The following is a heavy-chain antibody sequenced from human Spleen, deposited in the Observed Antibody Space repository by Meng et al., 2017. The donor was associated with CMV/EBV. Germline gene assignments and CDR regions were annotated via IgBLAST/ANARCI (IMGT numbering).Heavy chain of an antibody. CDR3: ARENSRGYTHGNWFDP. CDR1: GFTFDDYG. J-gene: IGHJ5*02. V-gene: IGHV3-53*01. Sequence: GESLKISCAASGFTFDDYGMSWVRQAPGKGLEWVSLIYSGGRTYYADSVKGRFTISTDNSKNTLYLQMNSLRADDTAVYYCARENSRGYTHGNWFDPWGQGTLVTVSS. CDR2: IYSGGRT. D-gene: IGHD5-18*01.